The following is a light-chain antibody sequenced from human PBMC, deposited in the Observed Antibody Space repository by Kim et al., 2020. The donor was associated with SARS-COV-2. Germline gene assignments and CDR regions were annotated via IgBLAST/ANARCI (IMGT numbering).Light chain of an antibody. CDR2: GIN. V-gene: IGLV3-19*01. Sequence: SSELTQDPAVSVALGQTVKITCQGDSLRSYYASWYQKKPGQSPLLVFYGINNRPSGIPDRFSGSSSGDTASLTITGAQAEDEADYYCNSRDLFANYVLFGGGTQLTVL. CDR1: SLRSYY. CDR3: NSRDLFANYVL. J-gene: IGLJ2*01.